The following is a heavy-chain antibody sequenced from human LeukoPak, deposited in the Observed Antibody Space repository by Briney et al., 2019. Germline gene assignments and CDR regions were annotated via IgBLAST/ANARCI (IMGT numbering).Heavy chain of an antibody. Sequence: GGSLRLSCAASGFTFSSYAMSWVRQAPGKGLEWVSAISGSGGSTYYADSVKGRFSLSRDNSKNMLYLQMYSLGAEDTAIYYCAKGAAAGLVDWFDPWGQGTLVTVSS. J-gene: IGHJ5*02. D-gene: IGHD6-13*01. CDR1: GFTFSSYA. V-gene: IGHV3-23*01. CDR2: ISGSGGST. CDR3: AKGAAAGLVDWFDP.